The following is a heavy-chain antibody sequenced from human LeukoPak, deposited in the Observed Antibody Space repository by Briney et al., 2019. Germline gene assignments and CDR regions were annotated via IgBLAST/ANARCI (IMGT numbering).Heavy chain of an antibody. D-gene: IGHD6-13*01. CDR1: GFTFSSYS. CDR2: ISSSSSYI. J-gene: IGHJ4*02. Sequence: KPGGSLRLSCAASGFTFSSYSMNWVHQAPGKGLEWVSSISSSSSYIYYEDSVKGRFTISRDNAKNSLYLQMNSLRAEDTVVYYCAREGGSIAAAGTDYWGQGTLVTVSS. V-gene: IGHV3-21*01. CDR3: AREGGSIAAAGTDY.